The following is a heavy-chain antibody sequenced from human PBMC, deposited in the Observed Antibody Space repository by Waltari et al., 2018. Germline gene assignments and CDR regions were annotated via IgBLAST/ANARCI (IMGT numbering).Heavy chain of an antibody. V-gene: IGHV4-59*01. J-gene: IGHJ4*02. CDR3: ARVMLDTGYSSSWPQPEFLYYFDY. CDR2: ST. D-gene: IGHD6-13*01. Sequence: STNYNPSLKSRVTISVDTSKNQFSLKLSSVTAADTAVYYCARVMLDTGYSSSWPQPEFLYYFDYWGQGTLVTVSS.